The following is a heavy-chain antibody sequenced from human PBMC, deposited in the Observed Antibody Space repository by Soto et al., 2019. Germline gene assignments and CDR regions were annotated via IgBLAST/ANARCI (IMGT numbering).Heavy chain of an antibody. V-gene: IGHV1-2*02. J-gene: IGHJ5*02. CDR2: INPNGGGT. D-gene: IGHD3-22*01. Sequence: ASVKVSCQASGYTFTGYYVHWVRQAPGQGLELMGWINPNGGGTNFAQNFQGRVTITRETSLSTAYMELSRLISDDTALYYCATTQWLLYNWFDHWGQGTLVTVSS. CDR3: ATTQWLLYNWFDH. CDR1: GYTFTGYY.